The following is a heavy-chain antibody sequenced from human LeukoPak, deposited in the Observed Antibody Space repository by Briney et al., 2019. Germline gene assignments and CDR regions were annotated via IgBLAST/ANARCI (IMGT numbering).Heavy chain of an antibody. CDR3: ARGTARDSSGYYRFDY. CDR2: IIPIFGTA. Sequence: SVKVSCKASGGTFSSYAISWVRQAPGQGLEWMGGIIPIFGTANYAQKFQGRVTITADESTSTAYMEPSSLRSEDTAVYYCARGTARDSSGYYRFDYWGQGTLVTVSS. CDR1: GGTFSSYA. V-gene: IGHV1-69*13. D-gene: IGHD3-22*01. J-gene: IGHJ4*02.